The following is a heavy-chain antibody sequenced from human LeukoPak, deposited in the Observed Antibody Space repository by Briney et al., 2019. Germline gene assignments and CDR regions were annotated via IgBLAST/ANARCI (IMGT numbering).Heavy chain of an antibody. Sequence: SVKVSCKASGGTFSSYAISWVRQAPGQGLEWMGRIIPIFGTANYAQKSQGRVTITTDESTSTAYMELSSLRSEDTAVYYCARVVPAATSTWYFDYWGQGTLVTVSS. CDR2: IIPIFGTA. D-gene: IGHD2-2*01. V-gene: IGHV1-69*05. CDR3: ARVVPAATSTWYFDY. CDR1: GGTFSSYA. J-gene: IGHJ4*02.